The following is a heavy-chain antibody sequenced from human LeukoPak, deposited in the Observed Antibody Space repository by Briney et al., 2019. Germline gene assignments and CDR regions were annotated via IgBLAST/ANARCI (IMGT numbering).Heavy chain of an antibody. Sequence: GASGKLSCSAAGYTFTSHVITRVRQAPGQGLGWLGGFSANNGNTNYAQKLQGIVTVTTDSSTSIAYMELRSLRSDDTAVYYCAREGTASRYYFDYWGQGTLVTVSS. CDR1: GYTFTSHV. CDR3: AREGTASRYYFDY. CDR2: FSANNGNT. D-gene: IGHD3-10*01. V-gene: IGHV1-18*01. J-gene: IGHJ4*02.